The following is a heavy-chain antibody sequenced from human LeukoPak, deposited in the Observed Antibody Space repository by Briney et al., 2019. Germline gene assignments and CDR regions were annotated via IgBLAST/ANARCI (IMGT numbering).Heavy chain of an antibody. V-gene: IGHV3-20*04. CDR2: INWNGGST. Sequence: GGSLRLSCAASGFTFDDYGMSWVRQAPGKGLQWVSGINWNGGSTGYADSVKGRFTISRDNAKNSLYLQMNSLRAEVTALYYCARDRGSGRTYYYYYYMDVWGKGTTVTVSS. J-gene: IGHJ6*03. CDR1: GFTFDDYG. D-gene: IGHD6-19*01. CDR3: ARDRGSGRTYYYYYYMDV.